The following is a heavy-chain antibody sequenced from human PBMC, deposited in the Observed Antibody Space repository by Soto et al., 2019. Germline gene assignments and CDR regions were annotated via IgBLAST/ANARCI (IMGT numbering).Heavy chain of an antibody. CDR2: IRSKTDGGTT. D-gene: IGHD1-26*01. V-gene: IGHV3-15*01. J-gene: IGHJ5*02. CDR1: GFTFSNAW. Sequence: GGSLRLSCAASGFTFSNAWMSWVRQAPGKGLEWVGRIRSKTDGGTTDYAAPVKGRFTISRDDSKDTLYLQMNSLKTEDTAVYYCKWDLEASDPWGQGTLVTISS. CDR3: KWDLEASDP.